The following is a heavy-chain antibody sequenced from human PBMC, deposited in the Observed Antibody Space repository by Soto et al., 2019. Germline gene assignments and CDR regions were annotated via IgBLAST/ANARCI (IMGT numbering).Heavy chain of an antibody. CDR2: TRHDGSNT. CDR3: ATDSGSTGATYLN. J-gene: IGHJ4*02. CDR1: GFTFSGYG. Sequence: GGSLRLSCAASGFTFSGYGMHWVRQAPGKGLEWVAITRHDGSNTYYADSVRGRFTISRDNSKKTLYLQMDSLRAEDTAVYYCATDSGSTGATYLNWGQGTLVTVSS. D-gene: IGHD1-26*01. V-gene: IGHV3-30*02.